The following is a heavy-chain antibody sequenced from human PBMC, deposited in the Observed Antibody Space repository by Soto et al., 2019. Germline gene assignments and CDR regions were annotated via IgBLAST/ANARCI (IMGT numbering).Heavy chain of an antibody. CDR3: ARDQRHSDYYYGMDV. J-gene: IGHJ6*02. CDR2: IYHSGST. V-gene: IGHV4-38-2*02. D-gene: IGHD2-15*01. CDR1: GYSISSGYY. Sequence: SETLSLTCAVSGYSISSGYYWGWIRQPPGKGLEWIGSIYHSGSTYYNPSLKSRVTISVDTSKNQFSLKLSSVTAADTAVYYCARDQRHSDYYYGMDVWGQGTTVTVS.